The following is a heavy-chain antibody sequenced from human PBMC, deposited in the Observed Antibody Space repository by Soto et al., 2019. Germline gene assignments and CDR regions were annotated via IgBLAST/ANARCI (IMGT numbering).Heavy chain of an antibody. CDR2: IYHSGTT. Sequence: SETLSVTCAVAGGSLSSGGYSWSWIRQPPGKGLEWLGYIYHSGTTSYNPSLKSRVTISLETSKSQFSLRLTSVTASDTAIYYCARLGAFYQSLDPWGQGTLVTVSS. J-gene: IGHJ5*02. V-gene: IGHV4-30-2*01. CDR1: GGSLSSGGYS. D-gene: IGHD3-3*02. CDR3: ARLGAFYQSLDP.